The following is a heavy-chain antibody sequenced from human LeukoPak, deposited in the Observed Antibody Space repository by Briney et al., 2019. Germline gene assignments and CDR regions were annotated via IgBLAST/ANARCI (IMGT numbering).Heavy chain of an antibody. CDR3: AGDGGGLVWFDP. V-gene: IGHV1-2*02. CDR1: GYTFTGYY. CDR2: INPNSGGT. Sequence: ASVKVSCKASGYTFTGYYMHWVRQAPGQGLEWMGWINPNSGGTNYAQKFQGRVTMTRDTSISTAYMELSRLRSDDTAVYYWAGDGGGLVWFDPWGQGTLVTVSS. D-gene: IGHD6-6*01. J-gene: IGHJ5*02.